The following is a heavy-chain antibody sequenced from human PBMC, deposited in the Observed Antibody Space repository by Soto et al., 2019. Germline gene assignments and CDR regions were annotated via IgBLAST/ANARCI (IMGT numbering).Heavy chain of an antibody. CDR2: ISSSGSTI. CDR3: ARDGGYCSGGSCYSAVGYYYGMDV. V-gene: IGHV3-11*01. Sequence: SLRLSCAASGFTFSDYYMSWIRQAPGKGLEWVSYISSSGSTIYYADSVKGRFTISRDNAKNSLYLQMNSLRAEDTAVYYCARDGGYCSGGSCYSAVGYYYGMDVWGQGTTVTVS. CDR1: GFTFSDYY. J-gene: IGHJ6*02. D-gene: IGHD2-15*01.